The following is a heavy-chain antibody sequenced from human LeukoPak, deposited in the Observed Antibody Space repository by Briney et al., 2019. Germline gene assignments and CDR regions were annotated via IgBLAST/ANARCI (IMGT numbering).Heavy chain of an antibody. V-gene: IGHV5-51*01. CDR3: ARQDCSSTSCDFWSGYYVYNWFDP. J-gene: IGHJ5*02. CDR1: GYSFTSYW. Sequence: GESLKISCKGSGYSFTSYWIGWVRPMPGKGLEWMGIIYPGDSDTRYSPSFQGQVTISADKSISTAYLQWSSLKASDTAMYYCARQDCSSTSCDFWSGYYVYNWFDPWGQETLVTVSS. CDR2: IYPGDSDT. D-gene: IGHD3-3*01.